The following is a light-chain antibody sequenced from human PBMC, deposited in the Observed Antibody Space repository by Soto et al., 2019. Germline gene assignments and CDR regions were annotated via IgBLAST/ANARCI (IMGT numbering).Light chain of an antibody. Sequence: EILMTQYPATLSVSPGETATLSCRASQTVSSNVAWYQQKRGQAPRHLIYGASTRATGIPARFSGSGSGTEFTLTISSLQSEDFSVYYCQQYDRCFTCGPGTTVDI. CDR2: GAS. V-gene: IGKV3-15*01. CDR1: QTVSSN. J-gene: IGKJ3*01. CDR3: QQYDRCFT.